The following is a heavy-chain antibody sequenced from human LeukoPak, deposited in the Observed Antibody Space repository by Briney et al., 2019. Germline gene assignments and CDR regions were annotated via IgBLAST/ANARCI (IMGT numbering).Heavy chain of an antibody. Sequence: KGLEWIGEINHSGSTNYNPSLKSRVTISVDTSKNQFSLKLSSVTAADTAVYYCARAAAEDYWGQGTLVTVSS. V-gene: IGHV4-34*01. D-gene: IGHD6-13*01. J-gene: IGHJ4*02. CDR3: ARAAAEDY. CDR2: INHSGST.